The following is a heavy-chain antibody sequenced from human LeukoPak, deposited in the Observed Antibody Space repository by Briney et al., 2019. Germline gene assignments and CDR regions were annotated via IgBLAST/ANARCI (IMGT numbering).Heavy chain of an antibody. CDR3: ARENPTCSSTNCYFDY. CDR2: IWYDGSNK. V-gene: IGHV3-33*08. J-gene: IGHJ4*02. Sequence: GGSLRLSCAASGFTFRNYGMHWVRQAPGKGLEWVAVIWYDGSNKDYAESVKGRFAISRDNSKNTLFLQMNSLRAEDTAVYYCARENPTCSSTNCYFDYWGQGTLVTVSS. D-gene: IGHD2-2*01. CDR1: GFTFRNYG.